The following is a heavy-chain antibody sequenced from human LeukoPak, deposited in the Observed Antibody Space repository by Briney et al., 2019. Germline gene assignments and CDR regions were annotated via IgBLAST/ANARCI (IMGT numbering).Heavy chain of an antibody. J-gene: IGHJ4*02. V-gene: IGHV1-8*01. Sequence: ASVKVSCKASGYTLTSCDINWVRLATGQGLEWMGWMNPNSGNTGYGQSFQGRITMTRDISIGTAYMELSNLTSEDTAIYYCTRGSSGRRDNWGQGTLVTVSA. D-gene: IGHD6-19*01. CDR2: MNPNSGNT. CDR3: TRGSSGRRDN. CDR1: GYTLTSCD.